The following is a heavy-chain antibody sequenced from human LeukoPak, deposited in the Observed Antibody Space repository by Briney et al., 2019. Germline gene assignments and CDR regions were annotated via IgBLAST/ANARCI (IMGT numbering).Heavy chain of an antibody. CDR2: ISSSSSYI. CDR3: ARGMTTVTKYYFDY. CDR1: GFTFSSYS. J-gene: IGHJ4*02. V-gene: IGHV3-21*01. Sequence: RGSLRLSCAASGFTFSSYSMNWVRQAPGKGLEWVSSISSSSSYIYYADSVKGRFTISRDNAKNSLYLQMNSLRAEDTAVYYCARGMTTVTKYYFDYWGQGTLVTVSS. D-gene: IGHD4-17*01.